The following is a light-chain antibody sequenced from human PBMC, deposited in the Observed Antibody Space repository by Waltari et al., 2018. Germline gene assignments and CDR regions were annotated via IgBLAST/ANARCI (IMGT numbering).Light chain of an antibody. Sequence: NVLTQSPGTLSLSPGERATLSCRASQSVTNNYLAWYQQPPGQAPRRLFYGVSSRATGIPARFSGSGSGTDFTLTIGRREPEDSAVYFCHLYGSARTFGGGTRVEIK. J-gene: IGKJ4*01. V-gene: IGKV3-20*01. CDR1: QSVTNNY. CDR3: HLYGSART. CDR2: GVS.